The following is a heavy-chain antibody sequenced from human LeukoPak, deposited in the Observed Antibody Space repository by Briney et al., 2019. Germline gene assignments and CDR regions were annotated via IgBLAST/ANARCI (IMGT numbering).Heavy chain of an antibody. CDR1: GGTFSSYA. CDR3: ARDYYDSSGYYSFDY. J-gene: IGHJ4*02. D-gene: IGHD3-22*01. Sequence: ASVKVSCKASGGTFSSYAISWVRQAPGQGLEWMGGIIPIFGIANYAQKFQGRVTITTDESTSTAYMELSSLRSEDTAVYYCARDYYDSSGYYSFDYWGQGTLVTVSS. V-gene: IGHV1-69*05. CDR2: IIPIFGIA.